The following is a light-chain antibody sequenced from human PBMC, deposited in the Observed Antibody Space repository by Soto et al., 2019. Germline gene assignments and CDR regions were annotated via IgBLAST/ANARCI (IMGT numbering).Light chain of an antibody. CDR2: GAS. V-gene: IGKV3-15*01. Sequence: EIVMTQSPATLSVSPGERATLSCRASQSVSSNLAWNQQKPGQAPRLLIYGASTRATGIPARFSGSGSGTEFPLTISSLQSEEFAVYYCQHYNNWPQTYGQGTKVEIK. CDR3: QHYNNWPQT. J-gene: IGKJ1*01. CDR1: QSVSSN.